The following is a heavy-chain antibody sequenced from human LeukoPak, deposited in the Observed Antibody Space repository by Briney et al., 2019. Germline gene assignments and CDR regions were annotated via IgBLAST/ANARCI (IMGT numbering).Heavy chain of an antibody. CDR3: AKGRGLPGSAWCDP. CDR2: ISGSGSNT. V-gene: IGHV3-23*01. J-gene: IGHJ5*02. CDR1: GFTFSTYA. D-gene: IGHD3-10*01. Sequence: GGSLRLSCAASGFTFSTYAMTWVRQAPGKGLEWVSGISGSGSNTYYADSKKGRFTISRDNSKNMLYLQMNSLRADDTAVYDCAKGRGLPGSAWCDPWGQGTLVPVSS.